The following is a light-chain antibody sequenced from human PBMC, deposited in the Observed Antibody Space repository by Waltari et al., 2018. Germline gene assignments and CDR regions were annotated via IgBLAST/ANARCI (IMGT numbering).Light chain of an antibody. CDR1: QSVSTN. CDR2: GVS. V-gene: IGKV3D-15*01. CDR3: HQYNIWWT. J-gene: IGKJ1*01. Sequence: ETVLTQSPATLSVSPGERVTLSCRASQSVSTNLAWYQQKPGQAPRLLIYGVSTRATGIPGRFSGSGSGTEFTLTINTLQSEDFAVYYCHQYNIWWTFGQGTKVEIK.